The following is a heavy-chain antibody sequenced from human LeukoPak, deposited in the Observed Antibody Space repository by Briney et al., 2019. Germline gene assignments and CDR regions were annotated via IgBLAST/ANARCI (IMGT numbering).Heavy chain of an antibody. J-gene: IGHJ4*02. CDR3: AKAFDYNGLRGEGGSFDY. D-gene: IGHD4-11*01. V-gene: IGHV3-13*01. Sequence: VGSLRLSCAASGFDISKYDLHWVRQTTQRRLEWVSPIGIPGDTYYADAVKGRFTISGENAKTYVYLKMSSLRDGETAVYLCAKAFDYNGLRGEGGSFDYWGQGALVTVSS. CDR2: IGIPGDT. CDR1: GFDISKYD.